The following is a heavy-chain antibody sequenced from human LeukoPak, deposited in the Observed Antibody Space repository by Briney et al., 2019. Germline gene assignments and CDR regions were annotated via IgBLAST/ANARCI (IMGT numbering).Heavy chain of an antibody. V-gene: IGHV3-30*18. J-gene: IGHJ4*02. CDR1: GFTFSSYG. CDR2: ISYYGSNK. Sequence: PGRSLRLSCAASGFTFSSYGMHWVRQAPGKGLEWVAVISYYGSNKYYADYVKGRFTISRDNSKNTLYLQMNSLRAEDTAVYYCAKDGGSGSYMDYWGQGTLVTVSS. CDR3: AKDGGSGSYMDY. D-gene: IGHD3-10*01.